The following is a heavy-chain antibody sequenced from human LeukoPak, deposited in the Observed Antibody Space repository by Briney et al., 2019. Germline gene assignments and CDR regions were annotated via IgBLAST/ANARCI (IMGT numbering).Heavy chain of an antibody. V-gene: IGHV1-24*01. J-gene: IGHJ5*02. CDR2: FDPEDGET. Sequence: ASVKVSCKVSGYTLTELSMHWVRQTPGKGLEWMGGFDPEDGETIYAQKFQGRVTMTEDTSTDTAYMELSSLRSEDTAVYYCATDVPAASGWYRNWSDPWGQGTLVTVSS. D-gene: IGHD6-19*01. CDR1: GYTLTELS. CDR3: ATDVPAASGWYRNWSDP.